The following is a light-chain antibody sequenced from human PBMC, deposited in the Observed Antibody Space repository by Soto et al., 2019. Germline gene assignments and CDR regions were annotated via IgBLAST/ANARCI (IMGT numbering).Light chain of an antibody. CDR3: QQRSYWR. J-gene: IGKJ4*01. Sequence: EMVLTQSPATLSLSPGERATLSCRASQGISRYLAWYQQKPGQAPRLLIYDASNRATGIPARFSGNGSRTDFTLTITSLEPEDFAFYYCQQRSYWRFGGGTRIQIK. CDR1: QGISRY. V-gene: IGKV3-11*01. CDR2: DAS.